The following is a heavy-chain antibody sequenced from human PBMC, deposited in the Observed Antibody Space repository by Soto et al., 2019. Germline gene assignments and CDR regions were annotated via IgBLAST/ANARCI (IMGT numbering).Heavy chain of an antibody. CDR2: ISGSGGST. CDR3: ARLSSGWYFDY. CDR1: GFTFSNYA. D-gene: IGHD6-19*01. J-gene: IGHJ4*02. V-gene: IGHV3-23*01. Sequence: EVQLLESGGGLVQPGGSLRLSCAAPGFTFSNYAMNWVRQAPGKGLGWVSVISGSGGSTYYADSVKGRFTISRDNSKNTLYLQMNSLRGEDTAVYHCARLSSGWYFDYWGQGTLVTVSS.